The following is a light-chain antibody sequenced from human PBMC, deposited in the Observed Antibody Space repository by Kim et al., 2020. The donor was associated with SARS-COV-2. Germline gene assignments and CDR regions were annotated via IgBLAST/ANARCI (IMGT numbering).Light chain of an antibody. CDR2: ENY. J-gene: IGLJ3*02. CDR1: SSNIGSNY. CDR3: AAWDDSLSGPWV. Sequence: QSITISCSGSSSNIGSNYLDWYQHLPGAAPKLLIYENYERPSGVPDRFSGSKSGTSASLAISGLRSEDEGDYYCAAWDDSLSGPWVFGGGTKVTVL. V-gene: IGLV1-47*01.